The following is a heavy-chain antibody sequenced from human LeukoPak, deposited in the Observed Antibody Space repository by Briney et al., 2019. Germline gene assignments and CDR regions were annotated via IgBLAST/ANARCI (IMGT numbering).Heavy chain of an antibody. J-gene: IGHJ5*02. CDR1: GYTLTELS. Sequence: ASEKVSCKVSGYTLTELSMHWVRQAPGKGLEWMGGFDPEDGETIYAQKFQGRVTMTEDTSTDTAYMELSSLRSEDTAVYYCATDLAGELERPWFDPWGQGTLVTVSS. V-gene: IGHV1-24*01. CDR3: ATDLAGELERPWFDP. D-gene: IGHD1-1*01. CDR2: FDPEDGET.